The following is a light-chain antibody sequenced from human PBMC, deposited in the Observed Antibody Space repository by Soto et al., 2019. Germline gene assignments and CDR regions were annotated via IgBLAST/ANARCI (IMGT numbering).Light chain of an antibody. J-gene: IGLJ1*01. CDR1: SSNIGAGYD. CDR3: QSYDSRLSAYV. V-gene: IGLV1-40*01. Sequence: QSVLTQPPSVSGAPGQRVTISCTGSSSNIGAGYDVNWYLQVPGTAPKLLVYTHNNRPSGVPDRFSGSTSGTSASLAITGLQSEDEADYYCQSYDSRLSAYVFGTGTKVTVL. CDR2: THN.